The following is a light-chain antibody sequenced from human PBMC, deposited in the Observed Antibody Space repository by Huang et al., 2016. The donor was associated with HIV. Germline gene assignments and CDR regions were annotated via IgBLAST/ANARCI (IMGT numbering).Light chain of an antibody. CDR1: QSVGNY. V-gene: IGKV3-11*01. J-gene: IGKJ4*01. CDR2: DTS. CDR3: QQRSGGVT. Sequence: IVLTQSPATLAWYPGERVTLSCRASQSVGNYIAWYQQHPGQSPKLLIYDTSNRATGTPVRFSGSGSGTDFTLTISSLESEDFAVYYCQQRSGGVTFGGGTKVQVK.